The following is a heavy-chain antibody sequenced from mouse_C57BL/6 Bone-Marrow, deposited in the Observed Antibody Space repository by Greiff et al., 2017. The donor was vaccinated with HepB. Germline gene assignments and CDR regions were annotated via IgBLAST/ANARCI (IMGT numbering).Heavy chain of an antibody. CDR1: GYSITSGYY. V-gene: IGHV3-6*01. CDR2: ISYDGSN. J-gene: IGHJ4*01. D-gene: IGHD3-2*02. CDR3: ARVGSGYGNYYAMDY. Sequence: ESGPGLVKPSQSLSLTCSVTGYSITSGYYWNWIRQFPGNKLEWMGYISYDGSNNYNPSLKNRISITRDTSKNQFFLKLNSVTTEDTATYYCARVGSGYGNYYAMDYWGQGTSVTVSS.